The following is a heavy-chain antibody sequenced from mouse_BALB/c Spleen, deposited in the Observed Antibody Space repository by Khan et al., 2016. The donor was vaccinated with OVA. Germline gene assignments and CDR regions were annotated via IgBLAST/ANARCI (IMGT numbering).Heavy chain of an antibody. CDR1: GYSITSGYV. Sequence: VELVESGPGLVKPSQSLSLTCTVTGYSITSGYVWNWIRQLPGNKLEWMGNIRYSGVTSYTPSFKSRITFTRDTSKNQFFLQLNSVTTEDTATYYCAEGNYYGYCFDYWGQGTTLTVSA. CDR2: IRYSGVT. D-gene: IGHD1-1*01. J-gene: IGHJ2*01. CDR3: AEGNYYGYCFDY. V-gene: IGHV3-2*02.